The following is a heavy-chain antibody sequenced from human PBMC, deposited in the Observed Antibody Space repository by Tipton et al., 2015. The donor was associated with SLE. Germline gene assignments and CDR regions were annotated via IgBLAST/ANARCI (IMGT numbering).Heavy chain of an antibody. CDR2: IYYSGST. Sequence: TLSLTCTVSGGSISSYYWSWIRQPPGKGLEWIGYIYYSGSTNYNPSLKSRVTISVDTSKNQFSLKLSSVTAADTAVYYCARVDTAMVAYDYWGQGTPVTVSS. D-gene: IGHD5-18*01. CDR1: GGSISSYY. J-gene: IGHJ4*02. CDR3: ARVDTAMVAYDY. V-gene: IGHV4-59*01.